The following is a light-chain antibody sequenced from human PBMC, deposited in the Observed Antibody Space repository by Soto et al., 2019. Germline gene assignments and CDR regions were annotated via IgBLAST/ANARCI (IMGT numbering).Light chain of an antibody. CDR1: QAISSW. Sequence: DIQMTQSPSTLSGSVGDRVTITCRASQAISSWLAWYQQKPGKAPKLLIYKASTLKSGVPSRFSGRGSGTEFTLTISSLQPDDFATYFCLQDDDYPFTFGGGTKV. CDR2: KAS. J-gene: IGKJ4*01. CDR3: LQDDDYPFT. V-gene: IGKV1-5*03.